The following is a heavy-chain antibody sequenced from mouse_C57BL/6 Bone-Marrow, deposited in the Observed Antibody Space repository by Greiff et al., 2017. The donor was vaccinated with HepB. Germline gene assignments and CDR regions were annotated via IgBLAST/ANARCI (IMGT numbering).Heavy chain of an antibody. D-gene: IGHD1-1*01. CDR1: GFSLTSYG. CDR2: IWSGGST. Sequence: VHLVESGPGLVQPSQSLSITCTVSGFSLTSYGVHWVRQSPGKGLEWLGVIWSGGSTDYNAAFISRLSISKDNSKSQVFFKMNSLQADDTAIYYCARKGTVVAYYYAMDYWGQGTSVTVSS. J-gene: IGHJ4*01. CDR3: ARKGTVVAYYYAMDY. V-gene: IGHV2-2*01.